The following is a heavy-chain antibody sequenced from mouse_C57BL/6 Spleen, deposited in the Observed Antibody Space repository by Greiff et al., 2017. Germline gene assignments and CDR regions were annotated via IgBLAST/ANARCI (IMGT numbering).Heavy chain of an antibody. Sequence: QVQLPQSGAELVKPGASVQLSCQASGYTFTSYWMHWVKQRPGRGLEWIGRIVPSSGGTKYNEKFKSKATLTVDKPSSTAYRQLSSLTSEDSAVYYCARNYDDDEAMDDWGQGTSVTVSS. CDR1: GYTFTSYW. D-gene: IGHD2-4*01. CDR3: ARNYDDDEAMDD. V-gene: IGHV1-72*01. J-gene: IGHJ4*01. CDR2: IVPSSGGT.